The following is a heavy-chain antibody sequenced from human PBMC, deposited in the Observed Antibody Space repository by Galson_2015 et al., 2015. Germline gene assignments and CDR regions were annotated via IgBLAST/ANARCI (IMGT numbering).Heavy chain of an antibody. V-gene: IGHV1-8*01. Sequence: SVKVSCKASGYTFTSFDINWVRQATGQGLEWMGWMNPNSGNTGYAQKFQGRVTMTRNPSISTAYMELSSLRSEDTAVNYCARAYCSGGTCYGFDFWGQGSQVTVSS. CDR2: MNPNSGNT. CDR3: ARAYCSGGTCYGFDF. CDR1: GYTFTSFD. J-gene: IGHJ4*02. D-gene: IGHD2-15*01.